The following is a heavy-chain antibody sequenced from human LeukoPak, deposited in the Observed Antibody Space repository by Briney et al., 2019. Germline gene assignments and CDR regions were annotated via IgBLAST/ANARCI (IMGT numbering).Heavy chain of an antibody. V-gene: IGHV3-23*01. D-gene: IGHD3-22*01. J-gene: IGHJ3*02. Sequence: PGGSLRLSCAASGFTFSSSAMSWVRQVPGKGLEWVSAISGGGGRTYYADSVKGRFTISRDNSKNTLYLQMNSLRAEDTAVYYCAKGTGYCDSSGYDPFDIWGQGTMVTVSS. CDR1: GFTFSSSA. CDR3: AKGTGYCDSSGYDPFDI. CDR2: ISGGGGRT.